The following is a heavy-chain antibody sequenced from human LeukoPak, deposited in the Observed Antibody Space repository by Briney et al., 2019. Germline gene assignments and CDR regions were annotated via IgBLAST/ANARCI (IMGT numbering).Heavy chain of an antibody. Sequence: PGGSLRLSCAASGFTFSSYAMHWVRQAPGKGLEWVAVISYDGSNNYYADSVKGRFTISRDNSKNTLYLQMNSLRAEDTAVYYCASGIRRGAAAGNENDGMDVWGQGTTVTVSS. CDR3: ASGIRRGAAAGNENDGMDV. CDR2: ISYDGSNN. D-gene: IGHD6-13*01. CDR1: GFTFSSYA. V-gene: IGHV3-30-3*01. J-gene: IGHJ6*02.